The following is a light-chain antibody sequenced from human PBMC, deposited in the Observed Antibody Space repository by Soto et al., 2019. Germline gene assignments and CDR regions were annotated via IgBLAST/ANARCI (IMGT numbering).Light chain of an antibody. CDR3: QSYDSSLSGWV. CDR1: SSNIGAGYD. CDR2: GNS. J-gene: IGLJ3*02. V-gene: IGLV1-40*01. Sequence: QSVLTQPPSVSGAPGQRVTISCNGSSSNIGAGYDVHWYQQLPGTAPKLLIYGNSNRPSGVPDRFSGSKSGTXAXXAITGLQAEDEADYYCQSYDSSLSGWVFGGGTKLTVL.